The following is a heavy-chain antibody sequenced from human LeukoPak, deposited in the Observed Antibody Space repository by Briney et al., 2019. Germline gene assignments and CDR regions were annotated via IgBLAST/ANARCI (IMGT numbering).Heavy chain of an antibody. J-gene: IGHJ6*03. V-gene: IGHV1-2*02. CDR2: INPNSGGT. CDR1: GYTFTGYY. CDR3: ARGTADCGGDCYPSYMDV. D-gene: IGHD2-21*02. Sequence: ASVKVSCKASGYTFTGYYMHWVRQAPGQGLEWMGWINPNSGGTNYAQKFQGRVTMTRDTSISTGYMELSRLRSDDTAVYYCARGTADCGGDCYPSYMDVWGKGTTVTVSS.